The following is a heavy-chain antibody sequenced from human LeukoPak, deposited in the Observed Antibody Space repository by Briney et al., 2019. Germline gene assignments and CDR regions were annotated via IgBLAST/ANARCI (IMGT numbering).Heavy chain of an antibody. CDR1: GYTFTTYD. D-gene: IGHD3-10*01. V-gene: IGHV1-18*01. J-gene: IGHJ6*02. Sequence: ASVKVSCKASGYTFTTYDISWVRQAPGQGLDWMGWISTYNDYTNYAQKLQGRVTMTTDTSTSTAYMELRTLRSDDTAVYYCARYRSGRYYYYYGMDVWGQGTTVTVSS. CDR3: ARYRSGRYYYYYGMDV. CDR2: ISTYNDYT.